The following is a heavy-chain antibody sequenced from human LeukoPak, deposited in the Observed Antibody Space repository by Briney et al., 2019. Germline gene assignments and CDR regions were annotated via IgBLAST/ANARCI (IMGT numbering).Heavy chain of an antibody. CDR2: INAGNGNT. Sequence: ASVKVSCTASGYTFTSYAMQWVRQAPGQRLEWMGWINAGNGNTKYSQKFQGRVTITRDTSASTAYMELSSLRSEDTAVYYCARVYVTAVAGYYYYYGMDVWGQGTTVTVSS. J-gene: IGHJ6*02. CDR3: ARVYVTAVAGYYYYYGMDV. D-gene: IGHD6-19*01. V-gene: IGHV1-3*01. CDR1: GYTFTSYA.